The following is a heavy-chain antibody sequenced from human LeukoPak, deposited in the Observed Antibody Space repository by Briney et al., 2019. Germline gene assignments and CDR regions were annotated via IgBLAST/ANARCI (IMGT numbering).Heavy chain of an antibody. J-gene: IGHJ4*02. V-gene: IGHV3-7*02. Sequence: GGSLRLSCAASGFTFSTSWMSWVRPAPGKGLEWVANIKEDGSEKQYVDSVMGRFTVSRDNAKNSLYLQMNILRGDDTAVYYCAKYSGAYAIEDWGQGTLVTVSS. CDR3: AKYSGAYAIED. CDR1: GFTFSTSW. CDR2: IKEDGSEK. D-gene: IGHD4-17*01.